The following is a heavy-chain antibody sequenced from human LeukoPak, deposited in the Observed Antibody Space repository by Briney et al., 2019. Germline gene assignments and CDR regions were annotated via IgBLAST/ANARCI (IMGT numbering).Heavy chain of an antibody. V-gene: IGHV3-20*04. Sequence: GGSLRLSCAASGFTFDDYGMSWVRQAPGKGLEWVSGINWSGGSTGYADSVKGRSTISRDNAKNSLYLQMNSLRAEDTALYYCAREYSSGSFDYWGQGTLVTVSS. D-gene: IGHD6-19*01. CDR2: INWSGGST. CDR3: AREYSSGSFDY. CDR1: GFTFDDYG. J-gene: IGHJ4*02.